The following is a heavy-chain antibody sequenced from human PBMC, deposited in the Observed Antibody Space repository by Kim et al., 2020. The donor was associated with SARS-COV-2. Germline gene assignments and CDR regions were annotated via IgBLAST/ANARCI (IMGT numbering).Heavy chain of an antibody. J-gene: IGHJ3*02. Sequence: SETLSLTCAVYGGSFSGYYWSWIRQPPGKGLEWIGEINHSGSTNYNPSLKSRVTISVDTSKNQFSLKLSSVTAADTAVYYCARRRAGYYISDAFDIWGQGTMVTVSS. CDR1: GGSFSGYY. CDR3: ARRRAGYYISDAFDI. V-gene: IGHV4-34*01. D-gene: IGHD3-9*01. CDR2: INHSGST.